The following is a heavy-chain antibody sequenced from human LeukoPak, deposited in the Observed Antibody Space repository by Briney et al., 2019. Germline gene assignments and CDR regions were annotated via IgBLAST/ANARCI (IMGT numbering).Heavy chain of an antibody. J-gene: IGHJ5*02. V-gene: IGHV3-53*01. CDR2: IYSGGST. D-gene: IGHD2-15*01. CDR3: ARDIDCSGGSCLNWFDP. CDR1: GFTVSSND. Sequence: GGSLKLSCAASGFTVSSNDMSWVRQAPGKGLECISVIYSGGSTDYADSVKGRLTISRDNSKNTLYLQMNSLRAEDTAVYYCARDIDCSGGSCLNWFDPWGQGTLVTVSS.